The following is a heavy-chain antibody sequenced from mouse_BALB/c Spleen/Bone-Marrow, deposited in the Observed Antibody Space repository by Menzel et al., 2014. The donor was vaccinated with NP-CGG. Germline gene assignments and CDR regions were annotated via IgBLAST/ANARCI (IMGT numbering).Heavy chain of an antibody. CDR3: VHFGSAY. V-gene: IGHV1-52*01. CDR2: IDPDDSET. J-gene: IGHJ3*01. Sequence: LVESGAELVRPGASVKLSCKASGNTFTNYWMSWVKQRPEQGLEWIGRIDPDDSETHYNQKFKDKAILTVDKSSSTAYMQLSSLTSEDSAVYYCVHFGSAYWGQGTLVTVSA. CDR1: GNTFTNYW.